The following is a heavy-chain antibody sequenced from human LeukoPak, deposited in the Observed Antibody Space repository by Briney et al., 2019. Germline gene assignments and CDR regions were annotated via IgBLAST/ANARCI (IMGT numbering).Heavy chain of an antibody. Sequence: GGSLRLSCAASGFTFSNAWMSWVRQAPGRGLEWVGRIKSKTDGGTTDYAAPVKGRFTISRDDSKNTLYLQMNSLKTEDTAVYYCTTFGYYDSSGENAFDIWGQGTMVTVSS. CDR1: GFTFSNAW. V-gene: IGHV3-15*01. J-gene: IGHJ3*02. CDR3: TTFGYYDSSGENAFDI. D-gene: IGHD3-22*01. CDR2: IKSKTDGGTT.